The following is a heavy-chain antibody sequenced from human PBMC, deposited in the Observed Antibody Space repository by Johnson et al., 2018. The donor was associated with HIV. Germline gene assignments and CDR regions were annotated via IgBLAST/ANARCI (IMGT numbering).Heavy chain of an antibody. J-gene: IGHJ3*01. V-gene: IGHV3-66*02. D-gene: IGHD3-9*01. CDR2: IFRVGDV. CDR1: GITVGTNY. CDR3: ARDGRDLVTRGSFDV. Sequence: VQLVESGGGLVQPGGSLRLSCAASGITVGTNYMSWVRQAPGKGLEWVSVIFRVGDVYSAASVQGRFTISRDNSKNMVYLQMNSLRPEDTAVYYCARDGRDLVTRGSFDVWGQGTVVTVSS.